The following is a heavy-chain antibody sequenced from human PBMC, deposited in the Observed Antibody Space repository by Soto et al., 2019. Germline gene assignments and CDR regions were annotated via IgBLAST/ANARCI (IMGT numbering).Heavy chain of an antibody. D-gene: IGHD6-19*01. Sequence: GESLKISCKGSGYSFTSYWIGWVRQMPGKGLEWMGIIYPGDCDTRYRPSFQGQAPIPADKSISPAYLQWSSLKASDTAMYYCARGAVAGTNAPYFDYWGQGTLVTVSS. V-gene: IGHV5-51*01. CDR1: GYSFTSYW. J-gene: IGHJ4*02. CDR3: ARGAVAGTNAPYFDY. CDR2: IYPGDCDT.